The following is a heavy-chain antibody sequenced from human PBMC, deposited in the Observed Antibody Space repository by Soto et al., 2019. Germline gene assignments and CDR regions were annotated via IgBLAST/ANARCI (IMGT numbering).Heavy chain of an antibody. CDR3: AIWIGYGDPNFDY. D-gene: IGHD4-17*01. J-gene: IGHJ4*02. V-gene: IGHV1-18*01. Sequence: QVQLVQSGAEVKKPGASVKVSCKASGYTFSNYAMSWVRQAPGQGLQWMGWISADNGNTNFAQKLQGRVTMTTDTSTSTAYMQLRSLTSDDTAVYYCAIWIGYGDPNFDYWGQGTLVPVSS. CDR1: GYTFSNYA. CDR2: ISADNGNT.